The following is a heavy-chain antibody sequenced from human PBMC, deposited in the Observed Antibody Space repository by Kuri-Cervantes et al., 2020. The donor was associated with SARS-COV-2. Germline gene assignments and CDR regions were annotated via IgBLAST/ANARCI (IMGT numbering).Heavy chain of an antibody. V-gene: IGHV3-74*01. J-gene: IGHJ4*02. CDR3: ARHTQGDN. Sequence: GGSLRLSCAASGFTFDDYGMSWVRQAPGKGLVWVSRINSDGSTTNYADSVKGRFTISRDNAKNMLYLQMNSLRAEDTAVYYCARHTQGDNWGQGTLVTVSS. CDR1: GFTFDDYG. CDR2: INSDGSTT.